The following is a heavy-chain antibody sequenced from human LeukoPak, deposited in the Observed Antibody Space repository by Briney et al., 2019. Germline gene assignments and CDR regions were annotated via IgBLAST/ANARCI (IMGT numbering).Heavy chain of an antibody. D-gene: IGHD5-18*01. CDR2: ISWNSGSI. V-gene: IGHV3-9*01. Sequence: GRSLRLSCAASGFTFDDYAMHWVRQASGKGLEWVSGISWNSGSIGYADSVKGRFTISRDNAKNSLYLQMNSLRAEDTALYYCAKDIGSGYSYGYGVFYYYYYGMDVWGQGTTVTVSS. CDR1: GFTFDDYA. J-gene: IGHJ6*02. CDR3: AKDIGSGYSYGYGVFYYYYYGMDV.